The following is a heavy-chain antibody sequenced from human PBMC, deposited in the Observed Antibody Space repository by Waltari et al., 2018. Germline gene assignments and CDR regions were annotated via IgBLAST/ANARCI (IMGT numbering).Heavy chain of an antibody. CDR1: GFTFSSYG. V-gene: IGHV3-30*02. Sequence: QVQLVESGGGVVQPGGSLRLSCAASGFTFSSYGMHWVRQAPGKGLEWVAFIRYDGSNKYYADSVKGRFTISRDNSKNTLYLQMNSLRAEDTAVYYCAKSVTIAAAGTCGMDVWGQGTTVTVSS. J-gene: IGHJ6*02. CDR2: IRYDGSNK. D-gene: IGHD6-13*01. CDR3: AKSVTIAAAGTCGMDV.